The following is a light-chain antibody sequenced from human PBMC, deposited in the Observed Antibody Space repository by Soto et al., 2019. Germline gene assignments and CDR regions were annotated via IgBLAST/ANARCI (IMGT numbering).Light chain of an antibody. Sequence: DIQMTQSPSSLSASVGHIVTLTCRASQSISSYLNWYQQKPGKAPKLLIYAAYSLQSGVPSRFSGSGSGTDFTISISSLEPEDFAVYYCQPRSNWPPTVGQGTRLEIK. CDR1: QSISSY. CDR3: QPRSNWPPT. J-gene: IGKJ5*01. CDR2: AAY. V-gene: IGKV1-39*02.